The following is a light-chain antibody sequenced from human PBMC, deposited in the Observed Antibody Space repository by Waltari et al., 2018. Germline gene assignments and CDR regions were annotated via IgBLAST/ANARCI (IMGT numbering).Light chain of an antibody. CDR2: DDT. V-gene: IGLV3-21*02. CDR1: KIGSQS. CDR3: QVWDSSSDPL. J-gene: IGLJ2*01. Sequence: SYVVTQPPSVSVAPGQTARITCAGDKIGSQSVHWYQQKPGQAPVLVIYDDTDRPSGLPERFPGSSSGNTATLTIRRVEAGDEADYYSQVWDSSSDPLFGVGTKLTVL.